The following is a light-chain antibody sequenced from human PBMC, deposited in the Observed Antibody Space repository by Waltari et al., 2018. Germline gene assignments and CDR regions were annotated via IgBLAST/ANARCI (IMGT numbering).Light chain of an antibody. CDR1: QSISSY. CDR3: QQSYSTPQT. J-gene: IGKJ1*01. V-gene: IGKV1-39*01. CDR2: AAS. Sequence: DIQMTRSPYSLSASVGDRVTITCRASQSISSYLNWYQQKPGKAPKLLIYAASSLQSGVPSRFSGSGSGTDFTLTISSLQPEDFATYYCQQSYSTPQTFGQGTKVEIK.